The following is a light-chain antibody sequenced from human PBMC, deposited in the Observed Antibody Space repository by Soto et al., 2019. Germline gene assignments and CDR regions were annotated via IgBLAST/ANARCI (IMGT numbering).Light chain of an antibody. CDR2: DAS. CDR1: QSIRTW. Sequence: DIQMTQSPSTLSASVGDRVTITCRASQSIRTWLAWYQQKPGKAPKVLIYDASTLESGVPSRFSGSGFGTEFTLTISSLQPDDFATYYCQQYNSYRTFGQGTKVDNK. J-gene: IGKJ1*01. CDR3: QQYNSYRT. V-gene: IGKV1-5*01.